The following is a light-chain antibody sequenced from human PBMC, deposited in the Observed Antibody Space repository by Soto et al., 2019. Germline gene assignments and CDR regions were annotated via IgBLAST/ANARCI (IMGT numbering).Light chain of an antibody. CDR1: SSDVGGFNC. CDR3: SSRTSSSTVI. V-gene: IGLV2-14*01. CDR2: EVS. Sequence: QSALTQPASVSGSPGQSITISCTGTSSDVGGFNCVSWYQQHPGKAPKLLIYEVSNRPSGVSTRFSASKSGNTASLTISGLQAEDEAEYYCSSRTSSSTVIFGGGTKVTVL. J-gene: IGLJ2*01.